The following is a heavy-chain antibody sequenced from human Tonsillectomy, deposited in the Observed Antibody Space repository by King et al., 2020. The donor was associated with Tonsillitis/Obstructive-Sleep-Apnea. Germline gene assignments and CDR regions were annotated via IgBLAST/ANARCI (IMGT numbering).Heavy chain of an antibody. V-gene: IGHV4-59*08. J-gene: IGHJ4*02. D-gene: IGHD1-1*01. Sequence: VQLQESGPGLVKPSETLSLTCTVSGGSISSYYWSWVREPPGKGLEWIWYIYYSGSTNYNPSLKSRVTISVDTSKNQFYLKLSSVTAADTAVYYCARHLDAADYWGQGTLVTVSS. CDR2: IYYSGST. CDR1: GGSISSYY. CDR3: ARHLDAADY.